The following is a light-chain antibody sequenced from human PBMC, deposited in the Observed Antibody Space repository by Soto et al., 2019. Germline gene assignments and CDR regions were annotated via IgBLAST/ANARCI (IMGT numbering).Light chain of an antibody. Sequence: EIVLTQSPGTLSLSPGEGATLSCGASQSVSSSYLAWYQQKPGQAPRLLIYVASIRATGIPDRFSGSGSGTDFTLTISRLEPEDFAVYYCQQYGGTPYTFGQGTQVEMK. CDR3: QQYGGTPYT. CDR1: QSVSSSY. V-gene: IGKV3-20*01. CDR2: VAS. J-gene: IGKJ2*01.